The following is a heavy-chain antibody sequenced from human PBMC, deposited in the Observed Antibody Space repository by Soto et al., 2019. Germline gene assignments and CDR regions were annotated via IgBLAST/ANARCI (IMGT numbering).Heavy chain of an antibody. J-gene: IGHJ6*02. CDR2: ISKSSTTI. CDR3: ARDPPNFYYYGMDV. Sequence: GGSLRLSCIASGFTLSTYSMTWVRQAPGKGLEWLSYISKSSTTINYADSVKGRFTISRDNAKNSVYLEMSSLREEDSAVYYCARDPPNFYYYGMDVWGQGTTVTVSS. V-gene: IGHV3-48*02. CDR1: GFTLSTYS.